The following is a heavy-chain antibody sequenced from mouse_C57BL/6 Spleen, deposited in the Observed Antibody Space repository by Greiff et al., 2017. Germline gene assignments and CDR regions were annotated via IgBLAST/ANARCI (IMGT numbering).Heavy chain of an antibody. D-gene: IGHD4-1*01. CDR2: ISSGSSTI. J-gene: IGHJ2*01. V-gene: IGHV5-17*01. CDR3: ARGETGPVFDY. CDR1: GFTFSDYG. Sequence: DVKLVESGGGLVKPGGSLKLSCAASGFTFSDYGMHWVRQAPEKGLEWVAYISSGSSTIYYADTVKGRFTISRDNAKNTLFLQMTSLRSEDTAMYYCARGETGPVFDYWGQGTTLTVSS.